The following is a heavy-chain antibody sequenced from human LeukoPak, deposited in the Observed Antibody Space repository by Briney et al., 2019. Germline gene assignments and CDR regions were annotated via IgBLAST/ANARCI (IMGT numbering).Heavy chain of an antibody. CDR1: GGSISSYY. V-gene: IGHV4-59*12. CDR2: IYYSGST. J-gene: IGHJ6*02. Sequence: SETLSLTCTVSGGSISSYYWSWIRQPPGKGLEWIGYIYYSGSTNYNPSPKSRVTTSVDTSNNQFFLKLSSVTAADTAVYYCARGRPLRIGARDYYYYGMDVWGQGTTVTVSS. D-gene: IGHD6-6*01. CDR3: ARGRPLRIGARDYYYYGMDV.